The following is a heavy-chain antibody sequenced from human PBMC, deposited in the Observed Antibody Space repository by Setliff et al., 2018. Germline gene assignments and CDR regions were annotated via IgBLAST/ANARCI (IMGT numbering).Heavy chain of an antibody. J-gene: IGHJ4*02. D-gene: IGHD2-8*01. CDR2: IYYTGST. CDR3: ARRGQCCNNPFDY. Sequence: PSETLSLTCTVSGGSLNSYYWSWIRQPPGKGLEWIGYIYYTGSTNYNPTLKSRVTISIDTSMDQFSLTLSSVTAADTAVYYCARRGQCCNNPFDYWGQGTLVTVSS. CDR1: GGSLNSYY. V-gene: IGHV4-59*08.